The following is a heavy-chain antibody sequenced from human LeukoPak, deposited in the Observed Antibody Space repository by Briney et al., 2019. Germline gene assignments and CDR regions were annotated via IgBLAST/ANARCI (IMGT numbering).Heavy chain of an antibody. CDR3: ATYDSSGYYYFDY. D-gene: IGHD3-22*01. J-gene: IGHJ4*02. CDR2: FDPEDGET. V-gene: IGHV1-24*01. Sequence: GASVKVSCKVSGYTLTELSMHWVRQAPGKGLEWMGGFDPEDGETIYAQKFQGRVTMTEDTSTDTAYMELSSLRSEDTAVYYYATYDSSGYYYFDYWGQGTLVTVSS. CDR1: GYTLTELS.